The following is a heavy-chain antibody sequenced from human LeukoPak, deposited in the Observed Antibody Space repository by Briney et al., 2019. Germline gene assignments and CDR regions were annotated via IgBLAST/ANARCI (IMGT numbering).Heavy chain of an antibody. D-gene: IGHD6-13*01. V-gene: IGHV1-69*01. CDR3: ARETSRLRIAAAGFYFDY. CDR1: GGTFSSYA. CDR2: IIPIFGTA. Sequence: ASVKVSCKASGGTFSSYAISWVRQAPGQGLEWMGGIIPIFGTANYAQKFQGRVTITADESTSTADMELSSLRSEDTAVYYCARETSRLRIAAAGFYFDYWGQGTLVTVSS. J-gene: IGHJ4*02.